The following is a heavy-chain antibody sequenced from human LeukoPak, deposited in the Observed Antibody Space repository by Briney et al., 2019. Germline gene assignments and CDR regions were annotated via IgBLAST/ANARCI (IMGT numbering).Heavy chain of an antibody. Sequence: SETLSLTYTVSGGSIDSYHWSWIRHPAGRGQEWIGRIYTSGSTNYNPSLKSRVTMSVDTSKNQFSLKLSSVTAADTAVYYCARVYYSNSYDYWYFDLWGRGTLVTVSS. CDR3: ARVYYSNSYDYWYFDL. D-gene: IGHD6-13*01. J-gene: IGHJ2*01. CDR2: IYTSGST. V-gene: IGHV4-4*07. CDR1: GGSIDSYH.